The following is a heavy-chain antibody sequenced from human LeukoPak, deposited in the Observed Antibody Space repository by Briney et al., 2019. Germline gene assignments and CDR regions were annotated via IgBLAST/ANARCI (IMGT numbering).Heavy chain of an antibody. CDR3: ARTSHSGYMVRGVLYYGMDV. D-gene: IGHD3-10*01. CDR1: GDSISGDGYH. J-gene: IGHJ6*02. V-gene: IGHV4-39*01. Sequence: PSETLSLTCSVSGDSISGDGYHWGWIRRPPGKGLEWLGSVHYTGSTCYKTSLKSRLTVDMDTSRNQFSLRLSSVTAADTAVYYCARTSHSGYMVRGVLYYGMDVWGQGTTVTVSS. CDR2: VHYTGST.